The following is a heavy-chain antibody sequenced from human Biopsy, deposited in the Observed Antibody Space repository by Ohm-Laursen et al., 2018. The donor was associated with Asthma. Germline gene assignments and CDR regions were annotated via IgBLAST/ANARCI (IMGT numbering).Heavy chain of an antibody. CDR1: GFTFSNFA. D-gene: IGHD2-15*01. Sequence: SLRLSCAASGFTFSNFATTWVRQAPGKGLEWVSSITGSGGGTYYADSVKGRFTISRDNSKNTLHLQMNSLRAEDTAVYYCAKAREDIVVVVAVSDSWGQGTLVTVSS. J-gene: IGHJ4*02. V-gene: IGHV3-23*01. CDR2: ITGSGGGT. CDR3: AKAREDIVVVVAVSDS.